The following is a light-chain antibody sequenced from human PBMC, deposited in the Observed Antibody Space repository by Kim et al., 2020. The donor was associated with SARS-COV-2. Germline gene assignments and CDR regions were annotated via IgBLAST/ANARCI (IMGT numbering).Light chain of an antibody. V-gene: IGLV1-51*01. CDR3: GTWDTSLTAGV. CDR1: SSNNGNKY. J-gene: IGLJ2*01. Sequence: GQGVTISCSRNSSNNGNKYVHWYQQCPGTAPKLLIYDNNKRPSGIPDRVSGSKSGTSATLGITGLQTGDEAVYHCGTWDTSLTAGVFGGGTQLTVL. CDR2: DNN.